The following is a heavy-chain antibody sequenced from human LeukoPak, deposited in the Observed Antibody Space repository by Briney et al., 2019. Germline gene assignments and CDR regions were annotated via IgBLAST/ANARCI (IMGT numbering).Heavy chain of an antibody. D-gene: IGHD3-10*01. Sequence: SETLSLTCAVYGGSFSGYYWSWTRQPPGKGLEWIGEINHSGSTNYNPSLKSRVTISVDTSKNQFSLKLSSVTAADTAVYYCASNYYGSGSHSGGYWGQGTLVTVSS. V-gene: IGHV4-34*01. CDR3: ASNYYGSGSHSGGY. CDR1: GGSFSGYY. CDR2: INHSGST. J-gene: IGHJ4*02.